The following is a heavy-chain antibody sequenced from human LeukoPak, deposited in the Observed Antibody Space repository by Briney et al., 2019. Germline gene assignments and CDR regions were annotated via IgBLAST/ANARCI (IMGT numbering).Heavy chain of an antibody. V-gene: IGHV3-23*01. CDR3: AKEGGYGELSSYFDY. Sequence: PGGSLRLSCAASGFTFSSYGMSWVRQAPGKGVEWVSAISGSGGSTYYADSVKGRFTISRDNSKNTLYLQMNSLRAEDTAVYYCAKEGGYGELSSYFDYWGQGTLVTVSS. CDR2: ISGSGGST. J-gene: IGHJ4*02. D-gene: IGHD3-16*02. CDR1: GFTFSSYG.